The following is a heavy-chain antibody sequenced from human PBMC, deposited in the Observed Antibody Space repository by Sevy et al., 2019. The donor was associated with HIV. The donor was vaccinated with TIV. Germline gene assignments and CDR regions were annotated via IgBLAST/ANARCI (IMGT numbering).Heavy chain of an antibody. J-gene: IGHJ3*02. CDR2: ISAYNGDT. CDR1: GYTYTSYG. Sequence: ASVKVSCKASGYTYTSYGISWVRQAPGQGLEWMGWISAYNGDTNYAQKLQGRVTMTTDTSTSTAYMELTSLRSDDTAXXXXXXXXXXXXXXXXRRDAFDSWGQGTRVTVSS. CDR3: XXXXXXXXXXXXRRDAFDS. V-gene: IGHV1-18*01.